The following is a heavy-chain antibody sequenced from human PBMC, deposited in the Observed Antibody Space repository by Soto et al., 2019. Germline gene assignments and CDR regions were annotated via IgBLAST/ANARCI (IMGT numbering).Heavy chain of an antibody. J-gene: IGHJ5*02. V-gene: IGHV3-21*01. Sequence: GGSLRLSCAASGFTFSSYSMNWVRQAPGKGLEWVSSISSSSSYIYYADSVKGRFTISRDNAKNSLYLQMNSLRAEDTAVYYCARDFDWFSPGFDPWGQGTLVTVSS. D-gene: IGHD3-9*01. CDR2: ISSSSSYI. CDR3: ARDFDWFSPGFDP. CDR1: GFTFSSYS.